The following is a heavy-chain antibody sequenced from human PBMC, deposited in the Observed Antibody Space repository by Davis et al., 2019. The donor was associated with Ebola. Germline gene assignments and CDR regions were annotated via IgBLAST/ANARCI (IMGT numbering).Heavy chain of an antibody. CDR2: IYYSGST. Sequence: MPGGSLRLSCAVYGGSFSGYYWTWIRQPPGQGLEWIGSIYYSGSTYYNPSLKSRVTISVDTSKNQFSLKLSSVTAADTAVYYCAREILGGYYFDYWGQGTLVTVSS. J-gene: IGHJ4*02. CDR3: AREILGGYYFDY. V-gene: IGHV4-34*01. CDR1: GGSFSGYY. D-gene: IGHD2-21*01.